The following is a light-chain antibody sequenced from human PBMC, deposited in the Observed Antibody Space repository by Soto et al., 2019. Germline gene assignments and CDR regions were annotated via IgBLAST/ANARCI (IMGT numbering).Light chain of an antibody. CDR1: SSDVGAHNF. J-gene: IGLJ1*01. CDR3: NSYTSSNPYV. Sequence: QSALTQPASVSGSPGQAINTSCSGSSSDVGAHNFVSWYQHHPGKAPKLMIYEVSNRPSGVSNRFSSSKSGNTASLTISGLQAEDEADYYCNSYTSSNPYVFGSGTKVTVL. CDR2: EVS. V-gene: IGLV2-14*01.